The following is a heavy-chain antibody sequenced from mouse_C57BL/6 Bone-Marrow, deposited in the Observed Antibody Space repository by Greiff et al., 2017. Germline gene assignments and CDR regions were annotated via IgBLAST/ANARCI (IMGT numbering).Heavy chain of an antibody. V-gene: IGHV1-15*01. Sequence: QVQLQQSGAELVRPGASVTLSCKASGYTFTDYEMHWVKQTPVHGLEWIGAIDPETGGTAYNQKFKGKDILTADKSSSTAYMGLRSLTSEASAVYYCTSPDYWGQGTTLAVSS. J-gene: IGHJ2*01. CDR1: GYTFTDYE. CDR3: TSPDY. CDR2: IDPETGGT.